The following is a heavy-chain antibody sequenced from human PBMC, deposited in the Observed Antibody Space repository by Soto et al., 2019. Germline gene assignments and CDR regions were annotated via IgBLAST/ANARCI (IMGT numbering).Heavy chain of an antibody. J-gene: IGHJ6*02. CDR1: GYTFTGYY. CDR3: TREVISAAAYFYGMDV. V-gene: IGHV1-2*02. Sequence: ASVKVSCKASGYTFTGYYMHWVRQAPGQGLEWMGWINPNNGDTKYAQKFQGRVTMTRDTSISTAYMELSRLRSDETAVYYCTREVISAAAYFYGMDVWGQGTTVTVSS. D-gene: IGHD1-26*01. CDR2: INPNNGDT.